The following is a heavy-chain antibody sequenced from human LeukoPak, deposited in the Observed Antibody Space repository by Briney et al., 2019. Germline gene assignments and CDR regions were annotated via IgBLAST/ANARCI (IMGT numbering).Heavy chain of an antibody. CDR1: GGSISSGGYS. CDR2: IYHNGTT. CDR3: ARLDYYDNPDY. D-gene: IGHD3-22*01. Sequence: SQTLSLTCAVSGGSISSGGYSWTWIRQPPGKGLEWIGYIYHNGTTYYNPSLKSRVTISVDRSKNQFPLKLSSVTAADTAVYYCARLDYYDNPDYWGQGTLVTVSS. V-gene: IGHV4-30-2*01. J-gene: IGHJ4*02.